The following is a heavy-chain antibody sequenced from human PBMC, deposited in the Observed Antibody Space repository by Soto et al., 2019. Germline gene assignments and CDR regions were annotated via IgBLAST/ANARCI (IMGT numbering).Heavy chain of an antibody. J-gene: IGHJ4*02. CDR3: ARDFATHSAGDY. Sequence: PSETLSLTCVVSGYSISNGYFWGWIRQPPGKGLEWVGSIYHNGKTNYNPSLKTRLTISVDTSKNQFSLKLTSGTAADTAIYYCARDFATHSAGDYWVQGTLVTVSS. D-gene: IGHD3-10*01. CDR1: GYSISNGYF. CDR2: IYHNGKT. V-gene: IGHV4-38-2*02.